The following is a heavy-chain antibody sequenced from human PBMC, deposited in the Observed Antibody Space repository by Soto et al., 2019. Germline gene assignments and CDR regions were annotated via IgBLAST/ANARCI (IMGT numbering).Heavy chain of an antibody. Sequence: GASVKVSCKVSGYTLTELSMHWVRQAPGKGLEWMGGFDPEDGETIYAQKFQGRVTMTEDTSTDTAYMELSSLRSEDTAVYYCATAPKISKGSGVRIAFVIWGQGTMVTVSS. D-gene: IGHD3-3*02. J-gene: IGHJ3*02. CDR3: ATAPKISKGSGVRIAFVI. V-gene: IGHV1-24*01. CDR2: FDPEDGET. CDR1: GYTLTELS.